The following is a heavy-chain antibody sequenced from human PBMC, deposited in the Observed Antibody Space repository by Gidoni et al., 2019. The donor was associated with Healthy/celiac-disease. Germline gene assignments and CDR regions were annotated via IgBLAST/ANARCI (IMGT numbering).Heavy chain of an antibody. V-gene: IGHV3-7*01. CDR3: ARDPYSGGYYYYMDV. J-gene: IGHJ6*03. CDR1: GFTFSRYW. D-gene: IGHD6-13*01. CDR2: IKQDGSEK. Sequence: EVQLVESGGGLVQPGGSLRLSCAASGFTFSRYWMSWVRQAPGKGLEWVANIKQDGSEKYYVDSVKGRFTISRDNAKNSLYLQMNSLRAEDTAVYYCARDPYSGGYYYYMDVWGKGTTVTVSS.